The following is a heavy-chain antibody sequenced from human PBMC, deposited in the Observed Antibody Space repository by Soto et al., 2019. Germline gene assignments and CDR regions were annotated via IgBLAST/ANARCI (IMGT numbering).Heavy chain of an antibody. V-gene: IGHV3-23*01. D-gene: IGHD2-21*01. Sequence: GGSLRLSCAASGFTFSSYAMSWVRQAPGKGLEWVSAISGSGGSTYYADSVKGRFTISRDNSKNTLYLQMNSLRAEDTAVYYCAKGDHCGGDCYGSNAFDIWGQGTMVTVSS. CDR3: AKGDHCGGDCYGSNAFDI. CDR2: ISGSGGST. J-gene: IGHJ3*02. CDR1: GFTFSSYA.